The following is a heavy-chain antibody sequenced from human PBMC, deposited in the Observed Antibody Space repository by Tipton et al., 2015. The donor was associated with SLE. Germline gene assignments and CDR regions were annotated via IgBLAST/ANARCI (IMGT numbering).Heavy chain of an antibody. CDR1: GGSISSYY. CDR2: IYYSGST. D-gene: IGHD2-8*02. Sequence: TLSLTCTVSGGSISSYYWSWIRQPPGKGLEWIGYIYYSGSTNYNPSLKSRVTISVDTSKNQFSLKLSSVTAADTAVYYCARQSYPGLVVYAHNWFDPWGQGTPLTVST. V-gene: IGHV4-59*08. CDR3: ARQSYPGLVVYAHNWFDP. J-gene: IGHJ5*02.